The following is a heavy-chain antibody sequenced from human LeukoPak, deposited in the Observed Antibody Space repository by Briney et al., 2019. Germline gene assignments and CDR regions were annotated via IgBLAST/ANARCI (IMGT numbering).Heavy chain of an antibody. CDR2: ISAFTGNT. D-gene: IGHD3-10*01. J-gene: IGHJ4*02. V-gene: IGHV1-18*01. CDR1: GYTFTTYG. Sequence: ASVKVSCKTSGYTFTTYGISWVQQAPGQGLEYMGWISAFTGNTNYAQKFQGRVAMTMDTSTSTVEMELRSLKFDDTAVYFCARLSYDGEGYWGQGTLVIVSS. CDR3: ARLSYDGEGY.